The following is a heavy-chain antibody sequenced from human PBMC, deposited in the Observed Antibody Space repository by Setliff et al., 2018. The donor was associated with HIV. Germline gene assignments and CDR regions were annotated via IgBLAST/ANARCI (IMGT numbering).Heavy chain of an antibody. J-gene: IGHJ6*03. Sequence: ASVKVSCKASGYTFTSYGISWVRQAPGQGLEWMGWISAYNGNTNYAQKLQGRVTMTTDTSTSTAYMELRSLRSDDTAVYYCARDRGHCSGGYCYRPLLYYFYYMDVWGKGATVTVSS. CDR1: GYTFTSYG. CDR2: ISAYNGNT. V-gene: IGHV1-18*01. D-gene: IGHD2-15*01. CDR3: ARDRGHCSGGYCYRPLLYYFYYMDV.